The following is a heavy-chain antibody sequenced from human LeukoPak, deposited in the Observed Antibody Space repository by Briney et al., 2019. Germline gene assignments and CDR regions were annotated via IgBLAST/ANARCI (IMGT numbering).Heavy chain of an antibody. Sequence: PGGSLRLSCAVSGFIFRRYWMHWVRQVPGKGLVWVSRINSDGRTTRYADAVKGRFTISRDNAKNTLYLQVNSLRAEDTAIYYCAREGKCAGGTCSDTSRELDVWGQGTLVTVSS. CDR3: AREGKCAGGTCSDTSRELDV. V-gene: IGHV3-74*01. D-gene: IGHD2-15*01. CDR2: INSDGRTT. J-gene: IGHJ4*02. CDR1: GFIFRRYW.